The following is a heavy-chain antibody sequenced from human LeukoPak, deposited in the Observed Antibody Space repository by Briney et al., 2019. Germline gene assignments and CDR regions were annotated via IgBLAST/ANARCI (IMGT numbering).Heavy chain of an antibody. V-gene: IGHV1-2*02. J-gene: IGHJ4*02. CDR2: INTNSGGT. D-gene: IGHD3-22*01. Sequence: ASVKVSCKASGYTFTGYYMHWVRQAPGQGLEWMGWINTNSGGTNYAQKFQGRVTMTRDTSISTAYMELSRLRSDDTAVYYRARPTRDSSGYYYGDYWGQGTLVTVSS. CDR3: ARPTRDSSGYYYGDY. CDR1: GYTFTGYY.